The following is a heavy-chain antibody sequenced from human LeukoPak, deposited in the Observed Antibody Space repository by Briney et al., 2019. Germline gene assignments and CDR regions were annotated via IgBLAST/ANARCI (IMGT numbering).Heavy chain of an antibody. V-gene: IGHV3-33*01. Sequence: GGSLRLSCAASGFTFSSYGMHWVRQAPGKWLEWVAVIWYDGSNKYYADSVKGRFTISRDNSKNTLYLQMNSLRAEDTAVYYCATGRSIRGGRYEGYWGQGTLVTVSS. CDR3: ATGRSIRGGRYEGY. J-gene: IGHJ4*02. CDR2: IWYDGSNK. CDR1: GFTFSSYG. D-gene: IGHD3-10*01.